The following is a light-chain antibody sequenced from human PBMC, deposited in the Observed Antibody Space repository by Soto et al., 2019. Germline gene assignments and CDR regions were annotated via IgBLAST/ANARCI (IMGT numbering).Light chain of an antibody. V-gene: IGKV1-5*01. Sequence: DIQMTQSPSTVSASVGDRVTITCQASQSIGTRLAWYQRKPGKAPKFLIYDASTLGSGVPSRFSGSGSGTEFTLTISSLQPDDFATYYCQQYHSLYTFGQGTNLEIK. J-gene: IGKJ2*01. CDR3: QQYHSLYT. CDR2: DAS. CDR1: QSIGTR.